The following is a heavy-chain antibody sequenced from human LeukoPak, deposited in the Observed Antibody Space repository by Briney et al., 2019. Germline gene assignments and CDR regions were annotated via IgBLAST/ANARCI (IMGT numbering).Heavy chain of an antibody. CDR1: GGSINYYY. Sequence: SETLSLTCKVSGGSINYYYWSWIRQSAGKGLEWIGRIYTSGSTTYNPSLKRRVTISVDTSKNQFSLKLSSVTAADTAVYYCARAPYSSSLTYYIWGQGTLVTVSS. CDR3: ARAPYSSSLTYYI. V-gene: IGHV4-4*07. J-gene: IGHJ4*02. D-gene: IGHD6-13*01. CDR2: IYTSGST.